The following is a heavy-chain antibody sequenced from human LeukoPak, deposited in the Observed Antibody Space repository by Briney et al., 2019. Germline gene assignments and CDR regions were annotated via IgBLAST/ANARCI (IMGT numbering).Heavy chain of an antibody. D-gene: IGHD2-8*01. V-gene: IGHV4-59*01. CDR2: IYYSGST. CDR3: ARARVSQIPWNYYYYMDV. Sequence: SETLSLTCTVSGGSISSYYWSWIRQPPGKGLEWIGYIYYSGSTNYNPSLKSRVTISVDTSKNQFSLKLTSMTAADTAVYYCARARVSQIPWNYYYYMDVWGKGTTVTVSS. J-gene: IGHJ6*03. CDR1: GGSISSYY.